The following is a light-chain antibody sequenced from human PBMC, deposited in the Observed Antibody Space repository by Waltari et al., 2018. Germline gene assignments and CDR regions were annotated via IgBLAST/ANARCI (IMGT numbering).Light chain of an antibody. CDR1: AGSVSSRSF. CDR2: NTN. J-gene: IGLJ3*02. CDR3: LLYVPSGIWV. V-gene: IGLV8-61*01. Sequence: QTVVTQEPSLSVSPGGTVTITCGLSAGSVSSRSFPSWYRQTPGQAPLTTLYNTNSRYSGGPVRFSGSIRENKAALTITGAQADDESYYYCLLYVPSGIWVFGGGTKLTVL.